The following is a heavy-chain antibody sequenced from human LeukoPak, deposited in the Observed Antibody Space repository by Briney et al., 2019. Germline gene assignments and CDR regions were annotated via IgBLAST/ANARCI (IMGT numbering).Heavy chain of an antibody. J-gene: IGHJ4*02. CDR1: GYTFTGYS. D-gene: IGHD4-17*01. CDR3: ARDSGGNYGDYALGY. CDR2: INPNSGGT. Sequence: ASVKVSCKASGYTFTGYSIHWVRQAPGQGLEWMGWINPNSGGTNYAQKFQGRVTMTRDTSISTAYMELSRLRSDDTAVYYCARDSGGNYGDYALGYWGQGTLVTVSS. V-gene: IGHV1-2*02.